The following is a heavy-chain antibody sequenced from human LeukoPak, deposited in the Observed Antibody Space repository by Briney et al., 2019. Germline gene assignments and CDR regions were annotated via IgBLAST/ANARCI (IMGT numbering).Heavy chain of an antibody. Sequence: KPSETLSLTCTVSGGSISSYYWSWIRQPAGKGLEWIGRIYTSGSTNYNPSLKSRATMSVDTSKNQFSLKLSSVTAADTAVYYCARGQSTGTTAQPDYWGQGTLVTVSS. CDR1: GGSISSYY. J-gene: IGHJ4*02. D-gene: IGHD1-1*01. CDR3: ARGQSTGTTAQPDY. V-gene: IGHV4-4*07. CDR2: IYTSGST.